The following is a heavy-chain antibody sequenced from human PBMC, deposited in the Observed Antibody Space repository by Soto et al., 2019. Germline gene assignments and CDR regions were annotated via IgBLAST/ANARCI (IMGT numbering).Heavy chain of an antibody. CDR2: ISSSSSYI. CDR1: GFTFSSYS. Sequence: GGSLRLSCAASGFTFSSYSMNWVRQAPGKGLELVSSISSSSSYIYYADSVKGRFTISRDNAKNSLYLQMNSLRAEDTAVYYCARDGYYDILTGYRDPIDYWGQGTLVTVSS. D-gene: IGHD3-9*01. J-gene: IGHJ4*02. V-gene: IGHV3-21*01. CDR3: ARDGYYDILTGYRDPIDY.